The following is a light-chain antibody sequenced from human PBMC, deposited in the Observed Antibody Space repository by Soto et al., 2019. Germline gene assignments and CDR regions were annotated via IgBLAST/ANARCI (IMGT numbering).Light chain of an antibody. CDR3: HVWDSSSDHPVV. V-gene: IGLV3-21*02. CDR2: DDN. J-gene: IGLJ2*01. Sequence: SYELTQSPSVSLAPGQPASITCWGDMIGHKTGNWYQQKPGQAPVLVVYDDNNRPSGIPERFSGSNSGNTATLAISRVEAGDEADYYCHVWDSSSDHPVVFGGGTKLTVL. CDR1: MIGHKT.